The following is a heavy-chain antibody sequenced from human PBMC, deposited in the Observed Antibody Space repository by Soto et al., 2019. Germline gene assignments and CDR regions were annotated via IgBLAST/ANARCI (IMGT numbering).Heavy chain of an antibody. CDR2: IRSKANNYAT. Sequence: EVQLVESGGGLVQPWGSLNLSCAASGFTFSGSAMHWVRQASGKGLEWVGRIRSKANNYATQYVASVKGRFTISRDDSKNAAYLQMNSLKTEDTAVYYCTTYSSGSSGGFDYWGQGTLVTVS. V-gene: IGHV3-73*02. J-gene: IGHJ4*02. CDR3: TTYSSGSSGGFDY. CDR1: GFTFSGSA. D-gene: IGHD3-22*01.